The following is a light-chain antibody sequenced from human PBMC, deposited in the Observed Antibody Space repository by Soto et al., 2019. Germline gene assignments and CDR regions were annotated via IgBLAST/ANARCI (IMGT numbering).Light chain of an antibody. CDR2: EVN. J-gene: IGLJ2*01. CDR3: SAYVGNNNLV. V-gene: IGLV2-8*01. CDR1: SSDVGAYNY. Sequence: QSALTQPPSASGSPGQSVTISCTGTSSDVGAYNYVSWYQQLPGKAPKLMIYEVNKRPSGVPDRFSGSKSGNTASLTVSGLQAEDEADYFCSAYVGNNNLVFGGGTKLTAL.